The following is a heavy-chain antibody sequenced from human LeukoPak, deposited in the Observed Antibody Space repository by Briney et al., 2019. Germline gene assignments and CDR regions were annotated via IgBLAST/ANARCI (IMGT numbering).Heavy chain of an antibody. CDR3: ARSNEGLDY. CDR1: GGSINTYY. Sequence: PSETLSLTCTVSGGSINTYYWSWIRQPPGKGLEWIGDIYYSGRTTYNPSLKSRVTISEDTSKNQFSLKLSSVTAADTAVYYCARSNEGLDYWGQGTLVTVSS. J-gene: IGHJ4*02. D-gene: IGHD1-1*01. CDR2: IYYSGRT. V-gene: IGHV4-59*01.